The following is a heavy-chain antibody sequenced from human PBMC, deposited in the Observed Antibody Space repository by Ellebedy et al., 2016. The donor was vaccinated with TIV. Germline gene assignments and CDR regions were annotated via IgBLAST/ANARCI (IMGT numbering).Heavy chain of an antibody. Sequence: GESLKISXAASGFTFSSYGMHWVRQAPGKGLEWVAVIWYDGSNKYYADSVKGRFTISRDNSKNTLYLQMNSLRAEDTAVYYCARVLYYDSSGQDYWGQGTLVTVSS. V-gene: IGHV3-33*01. CDR3: ARVLYYDSSGQDY. J-gene: IGHJ4*02. CDR1: GFTFSSYG. CDR2: IWYDGSNK. D-gene: IGHD3-22*01.